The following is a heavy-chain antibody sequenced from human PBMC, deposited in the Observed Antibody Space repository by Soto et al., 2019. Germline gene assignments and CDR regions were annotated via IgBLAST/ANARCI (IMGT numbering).Heavy chain of an antibody. D-gene: IGHD3-16*01. V-gene: IGHV3-33*01. J-gene: IGHJ4*02. CDR3: ARGSGGITLPRSGPDY. Sequence: QVQLVESGGGVVQPGRSLRLSCAASGFTFSSYGMHWVRQAPGKGLEWVAVIWYDGSNKYYADSVKGRFTISRDNSKNTLYLQMNSLRAEDTAVYYCARGSGGITLPRSGPDYWGQGTLVTVSS. CDR1: GFTFSSYG. CDR2: IWYDGSNK.